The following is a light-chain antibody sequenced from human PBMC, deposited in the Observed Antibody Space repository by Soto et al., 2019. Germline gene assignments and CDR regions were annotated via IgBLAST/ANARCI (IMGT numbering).Light chain of an antibody. CDR3: QQTYSPPYT. Sequence: DIQMTQSPSSLSASVGDRVTITCRASQTITTYLNWFHQKPGIAPKLLIYAASSLQSGVPSRFSGSGSGTDFTLTISSLQPEDFVTYYCQQTYSPPYTFGQGTRLEIK. J-gene: IGKJ2*01. V-gene: IGKV1-39*01. CDR1: QTITTY. CDR2: AAS.